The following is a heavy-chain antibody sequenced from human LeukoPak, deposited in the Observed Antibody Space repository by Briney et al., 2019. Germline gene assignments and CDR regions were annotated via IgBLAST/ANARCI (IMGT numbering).Heavy chain of an antibody. CDR1: GFTFSSYA. Sequence: GGSLRLSCAASGFTFSSYAMSWVRQAPGKGLEWVSAISGSGGSTYYADSVKGRFTISRDNSKNTLYLQMNSLRAEDTAVYYCAKDGLYDYVWGSYRLVNWYDPWGQGTLVTVSS. J-gene: IGHJ5*02. CDR3: AKDGLYDYVWGSYRLVNWYDP. D-gene: IGHD3-16*02. V-gene: IGHV3-23*01. CDR2: ISGSGGST.